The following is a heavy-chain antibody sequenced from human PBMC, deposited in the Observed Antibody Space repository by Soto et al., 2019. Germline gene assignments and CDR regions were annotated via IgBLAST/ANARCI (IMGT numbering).Heavy chain of an antibody. V-gene: IGHV4-59*01. CDR2: IYYSGST. CDR1: GGSISSYY. J-gene: IGHJ4*02. D-gene: IGHD6-6*01. Sequence: SETLSLTCTVSGGSISSYYWSWIRQPPGKGLEWIGYIYYSGSTNYNPSLKSRVTISVDTSKNQFSLKLRSVTAADTAVYYCARVGGLAARTFDYWGQGTLVTVSS. CDR3: ARVGGLAARTFDY.